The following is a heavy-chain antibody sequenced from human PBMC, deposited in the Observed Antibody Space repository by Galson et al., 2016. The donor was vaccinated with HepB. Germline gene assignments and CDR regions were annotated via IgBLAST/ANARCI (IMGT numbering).Heavy chain of an antibody. Sequence: SLRLSCAASGFTVSSNYMSWVRQAPGKGLEWVSIIYSGGSTYYADSVKGRFTISSANSNNTLYLQMNSLRAEDTAVYFCERYRSGSFDNWGQGTLVTVSS. D-gene: IGHD6-19*01. J-gene: IGHJ4*02. CDR3: ERYRSGSFDN. CDR1: GFTVSSNY. CDR2: IYSGGST. V-gene: IGHV3-53*01.